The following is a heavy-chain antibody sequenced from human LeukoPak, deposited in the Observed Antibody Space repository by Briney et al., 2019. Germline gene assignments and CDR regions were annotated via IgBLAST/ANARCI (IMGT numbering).Heavy chain of an antibody. J-gene: IGHJ4*02. CDR1: GGTFSSYA. CDR3: ARDLGIAAAGYFDY. V-gene: IGHV1-69*01. D-gene: IGHD6-13*01. CDR2: IIPIFGTA. Sequence: GASVKVSCKASGGTFSSYAISWVRQAPGQGLEWMGGIIPIFGTANYAQKFQGRVTITADESTSTAYMELSSLRSEDTAVYYCARDLGIAAAGYFDYWGQGTLVTVSS.